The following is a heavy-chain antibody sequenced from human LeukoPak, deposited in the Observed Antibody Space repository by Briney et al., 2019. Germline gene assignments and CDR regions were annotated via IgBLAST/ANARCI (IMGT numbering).Heavy chain of an antibody. V-gene: IGHV4-34*01. CDR1: GGSFSGYY. CDR2: INHSGST. J-gene: IGHJ5*02. CDR3: ARGLGRTLGWFDP. Sequence: SETLSLTCAVYGGSFSGYYWSWIRQPPGKGLEWIGEINHSGSTNYNPSLKSRVTISVGTSKNQFSLKLSSVTAADTAVYYCARGLGRTLGWFDPWGQGTLVTVSS. D-gene: IGHD1-14*01.